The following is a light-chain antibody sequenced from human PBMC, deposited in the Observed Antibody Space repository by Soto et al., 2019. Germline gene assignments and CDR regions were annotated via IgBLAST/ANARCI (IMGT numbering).Light chain of an antibody. CDR2: GAS. CDR3: QQRHMWPIT. Sequence: EIVMKQSPATLSVSPCERATLSVRASQSVSSNLAWYQQKPGQAPRLLIYGASTRATGIPPRFSGSGSGTDFTLTISSLEPEDSAVYYCQQRHMWPITFGQGTRLEI. CDR1: QSVSSN. V-gene: IGKV3-15*01. J-gene: IGKJ5*01.